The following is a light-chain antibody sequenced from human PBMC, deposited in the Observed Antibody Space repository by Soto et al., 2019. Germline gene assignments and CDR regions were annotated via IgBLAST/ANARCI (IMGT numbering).Light chain of an antibody. Sequence: QSVLTQPASVSGSPGQSITISCTGTSSDVGGYNYVSWYQQHPGKAPKLIMYDVSNRPSGVSNRFSGSKSGNTASLTISGLQAEDEADYYCSSYTSRSTRYVFGPGTKLTVL. CDR3: SSYTSRSTRYV. CDR1: SSDVGGYNY. J-gene: IGLJ1*01. V-gene: IGLV2-14*01. CDR2: DVS.